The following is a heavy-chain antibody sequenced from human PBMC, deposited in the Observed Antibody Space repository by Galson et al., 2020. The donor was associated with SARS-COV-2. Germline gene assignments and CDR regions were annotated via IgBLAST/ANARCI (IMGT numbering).Heavy chain of an antibody. CDR2: IYHSGST. CDR3: ARVSTEYSSGYFDY. V-gene: IGHV4-38-2*02. D-gene: IGHD3-10*01. Sequence: SETLSLTCTVSGYSISSGYYWGWIRQPPGKGLEWIGSIYHSGSTYYNPSLKSRVTISVDTSKNQFSLKLSSVTAADTAVYYCARVSTEYSSGYFDYWGQGTLVTVSS. CDR1: GYSISSGYY. J-gene: IGHJ4*02.